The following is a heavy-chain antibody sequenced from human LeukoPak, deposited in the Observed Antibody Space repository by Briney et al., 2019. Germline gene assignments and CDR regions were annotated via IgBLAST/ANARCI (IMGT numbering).Heavy chain of an antibody. V-gene: IGHV1-69*04. J-gene: IGHJ5*02. CDR1: GGTLSSYA. Sequence: GSSVKVSCKASGGTLSSYAISWVRQAPGQGLEWMGRIIPILGIANYAQKFQGRVTITADKSTSTAYMELSSLRSEDTAVYYCARRVEGNWFDPWGQGTLVTVSS. D-gene: IGHD2-15*01. CDR2: IIPILGIA. CDR3: ARRVEGNWFDP.